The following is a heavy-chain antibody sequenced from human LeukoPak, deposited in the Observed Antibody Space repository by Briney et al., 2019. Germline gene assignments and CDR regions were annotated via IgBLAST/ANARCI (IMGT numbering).Heavy chain of an antibody. V-gene: IGHV5-51*01. J-gene: IGHJ4*02. Sequence: GESLKISCKGSGYSFTSYRIGWVRQMPGKGLEWMGIIYPGDSDTRYSPSFQGQVTISADKSISTAYLQWSSLKASDTAMYYCARPVRYDTYYFDYWGQGTLVTVSA. D-gene: IGHD3-22*01. CDR3: ARPVRYDTYYFDY. CDR2: IYPGDSDT. CDR1: GYSFTSYR.